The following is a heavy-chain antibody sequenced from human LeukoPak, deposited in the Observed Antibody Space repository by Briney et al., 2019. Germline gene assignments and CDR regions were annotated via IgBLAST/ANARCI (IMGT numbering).Heavy chain of an antibody. CDR2: KAYSGGT. CDR3: VRDGGEWLPDL. CDR1: GGSMGTYS. V-gene: IGHV4-59*01. D-gene: IGHD3-3*01. Sequence: SETLSLTCTVSGGSMGTYSWCWIRQPPGKGLEWIGFKAYSGGTNYNPSLKSRVTISVDTSKGQISLNLKSVTAADAAVYYCVRDGGEWLPDLWGQGTLVTVSS. J-gene: IGHJ5*02.